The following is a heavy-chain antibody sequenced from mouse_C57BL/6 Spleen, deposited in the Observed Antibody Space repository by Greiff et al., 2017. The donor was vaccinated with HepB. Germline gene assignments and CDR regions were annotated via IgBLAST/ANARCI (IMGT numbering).Heavy chain of an antibody. J-gene: IGHJ1*03. D-gene: IGHD1-1*01. CDR2: ISSGSSTI. V-gene: IGHV5-17*01. Sequence: VQLKESGGGLVKPGGSLKLSCAASGFTFSDYGMHWVRQAPEKGLEWVAYISSGSSTIYYADTVKGRFTISRDNAKNTLFLQMTSLRSEDTAMYYCAAPITTVVAPYWYFDVWGTGTTVTVSS. CDR1: GFTFSDYG. CDR3: AAPITTVVAPYWYFDV.